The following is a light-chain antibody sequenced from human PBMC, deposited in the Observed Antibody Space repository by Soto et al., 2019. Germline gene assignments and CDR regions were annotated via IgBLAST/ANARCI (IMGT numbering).Light chain of an antibody. CDR2: DAS. J-gene: IGKJ5*01. CDR1: QSVSSD. CDR3: KQHKEWPPLT. V-gene: IGKV3-11*01. Sequence: MVLTQSXATLSLSPGERATLSCRARQSVSSDLAWYQQKPGQAPSLLIYDASNRATGIPARFSGSGSGTEFTLPISSLQSEDFAVYYCKQHKEWPPLTCGQGPQLEIK.